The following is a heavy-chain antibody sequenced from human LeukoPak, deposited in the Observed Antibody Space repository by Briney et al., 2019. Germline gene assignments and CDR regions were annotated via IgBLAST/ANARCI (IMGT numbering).Heavy chain of an antibody. CDR3: ARGAYYSSSLDGFDP. V-gene: IGHV3-11*01. CDR2: ISSSGSTI. CDR1: GFTVSSNH. D-gene: IGHD6-13*01. J-gene: IGHJ5*02. Sequence: PGGSLRLSCAASGFTVSSNHMSWIRQAPGKGLEWVSYISSSGSTIYYADSVKGRFTISRDNAKNSLYLQMNSLRAEDTAVYYCARGAYYSSSLDGFDPWGQGTLVTVSS.